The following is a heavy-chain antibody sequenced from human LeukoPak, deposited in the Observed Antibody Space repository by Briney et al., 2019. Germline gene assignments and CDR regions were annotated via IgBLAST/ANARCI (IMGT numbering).Heavy chain of an antibody. CDR1: GYSFTSYW. D-gene: IGHD5-12*01. CDR2: IYPGDSDT. J-gene: IGHJ5*02. CDR3: ARLHSSGYDKNLVPRGGWFDP. Sequence: GESLKISCKGSGYSFTSYWIGWVRQMPGKGLEWMGIIYPGDSDTRYSPSFQGQVTISADKSISTAYLQWSSLKASDTAMYYCARLHSSGYDKNLVPRGGWFDPWGQGTLVTVSS. V-gene: IGHV5-51*01.